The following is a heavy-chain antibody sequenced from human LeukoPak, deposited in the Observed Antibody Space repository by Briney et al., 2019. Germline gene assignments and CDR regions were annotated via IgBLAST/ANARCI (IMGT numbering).Heavy chain of an antibody. D-gene: IGHD4-23*01. J-gene: IGHJ6*03. V-gene: IGHV3-23*01. CDR3: AKAGGNSYYDYYMDV. Sequence: GGSLRLSCAASGFTFTTYAMRWVRQAPGKGLEWVSGISGSGGATDYADSVKGRFTISKDFSKNTLNLQMNSLRAEDTAVYYCAKAGGNSYYDYYMDVWGKGTTVTVSS. CDR2: ISGSGGAT. CDR1: GFTFTTYA.